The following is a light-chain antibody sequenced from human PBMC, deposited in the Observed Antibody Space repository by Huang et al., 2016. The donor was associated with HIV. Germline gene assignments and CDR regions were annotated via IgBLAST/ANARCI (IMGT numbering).Light chain of an antibody. V-gene: IGKV1-39*01. J-gene: IGKJ3*01. Sequence: DIRMTQSPSSLSASLGARVTITCRASQTIRHHLNWYHQRVGKAPRLLIQSATNLYYGVSSKFSGSGSGTDFTLTINNVQMEDSGIYYCQQASSLPWTFGLGTKLDIK. CDR1: QTIRHH. CDR3: QQASSLPWT. CDR2: SAT.